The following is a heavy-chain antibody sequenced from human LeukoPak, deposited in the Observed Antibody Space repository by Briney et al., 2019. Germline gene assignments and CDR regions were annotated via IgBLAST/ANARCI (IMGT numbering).Heavy chain of an antibody. CDR3: AGFDTSGYCVDN. CDR2: IYYSEGT. J-gene: IGHJ4*01. CDR1: GGSISSYY. Sequence: PSETLSLTCTVSGGSISSYYWSWIRQPPGKGLEWMGYIYYSEGTNYNPSLESRVAISVDTSKNQFSLMLNSVTAADPAVYYCAGFDTSGYCVDNRGHGTLVTASS. V-gene: IGHV4-59*01. D-gene: IGHD3-22*01.